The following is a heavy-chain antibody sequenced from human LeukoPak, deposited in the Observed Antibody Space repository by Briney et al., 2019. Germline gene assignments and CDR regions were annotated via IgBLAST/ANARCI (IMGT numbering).Heavy chain of an antibody. V-gene: IGHV1-18*01. CDR2: ISAYNGNT. CDR3: AREGYFGSGIDYYYGVDV. Sequence: VASVKVSCKASGYTFTIYGITWVRQAPGQGLEWMGWISAYNGNTKYAQKLQGRVTMTTDTSTSTAYMELRSLRSDDTAVYYCAREGYFGSGIDYYYGVDVWGQGTKVTVSS. CDR1: GYTFTIYG. D-gene: IGHD3-10*01. J-gene: IGHJ6*02.